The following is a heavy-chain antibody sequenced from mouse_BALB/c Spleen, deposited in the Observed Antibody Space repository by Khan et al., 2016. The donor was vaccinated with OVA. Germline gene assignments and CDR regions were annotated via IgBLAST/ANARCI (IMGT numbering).Heavy chain of an antibody. CDR2: IFPGTGTT. CDR1: GYTFNSYW. CDR3: ARGYFGNYEFIY. Sequence: QVQLQQPGAELVKPGASVKLSCKTSGYTFNSYWIQWIKQRPGQGLGWIGQIFPGTGTTYYNENFKGKATLTVDTSSSTAYMQVSSLTSEDSAVYFCARGYFGNYEFIYWGQGTLVTVSP. J-gene: IGHJ3*01. D-gene: IGHD2-1*01. V-gene: IGHV1S132*01.